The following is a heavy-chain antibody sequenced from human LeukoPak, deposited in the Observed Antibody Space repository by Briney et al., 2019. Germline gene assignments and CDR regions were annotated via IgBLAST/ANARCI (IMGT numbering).Heavy chain of an antibody. Sequence: GGSLRLSCAASGLTVSNNYMNWVRQAPGKGLEWVSVLYSGGNTYYADSVKGRFTISRDNSKNTLYLQMDSLTVEDTAVYYCARDSGDGDYTPDMDVWGKGTTVTVSS. CDR1: GLTVSNNY. V-gene: IGHV3-53*01. CDR3: ARDSGDGDYTPDMDV. D-gene: IGHD4-17*01. CDR2: LYSGGNT. J-gene: IGHJ6*03.